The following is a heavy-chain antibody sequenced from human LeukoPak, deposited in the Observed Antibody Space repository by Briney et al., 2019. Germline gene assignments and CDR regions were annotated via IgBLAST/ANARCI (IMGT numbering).Heavy chain of an antibody. CDR3: ARLDCSSTSCYTFTNAFDI. D-gene: IGHD2-2*02. CDR1: GGFTGSSNYY. CDR2: ISYSGSI. Sequence: SETLSLTCTVSGGFTGSSNYYGGWIRQPPGKGLEWLGSISYSGSIYYNPSLKSRVTISIDTSKNQFSLKLSSVTAADSAVYYCARLDCSSTSCYTFTNAFDIWGQGTMVTVSS. J-gene: IGHJ3*02. V-gene: IGHV4-39*07.